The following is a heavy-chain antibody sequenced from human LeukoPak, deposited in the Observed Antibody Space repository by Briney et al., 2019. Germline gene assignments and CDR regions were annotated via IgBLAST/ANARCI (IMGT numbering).Heavy chain of an antibody. CDR2: INHSGST. CDR3: ARQGPRYYGSGSYSPAYYFDY. D-gene: IGHD3-10*01. J-gene: IGHJ4*02. V-gene: IGHV4-34*01. Sequence: SETLSLTCAVYGGSFSGYYWSWIRQPPGKGLEWIGEINHSGSTNYNPSLKSRVTISVDTSKNQFSLKLSSVTAADTAVYYCARQGPRYYGSGSYSPAYYFDYWGQGTLVTVSS. CDR1: GGSFSGYY.